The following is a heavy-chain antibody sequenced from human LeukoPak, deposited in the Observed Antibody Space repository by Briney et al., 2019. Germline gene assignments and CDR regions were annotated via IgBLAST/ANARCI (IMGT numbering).Heavy chain of an antibody. CDR3: ARSLGAMIGKRWLHP. CDR2: IYSGGST. J-gene: IGHJ5*02. CDR1: GFTVSSNY. V-gene: IGHV3-66*01. Sequence: GGSLRLSCAASGFTVSSNYMSWVRQAPGQGLEWVSVIYSGGSTYYADSVKGRFTISRDNSKNTLYLQMNSRRAEDTAVYYCARSLGAMIGKRWLHPWGEGTVDTVSS. D-gene: IGHD3-22*01.